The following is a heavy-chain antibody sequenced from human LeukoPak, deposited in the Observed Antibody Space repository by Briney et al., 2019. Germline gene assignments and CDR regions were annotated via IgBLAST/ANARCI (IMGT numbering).Heavy chain of an antibody. V-gene: IGHV4-59*01. Sequence: SETLSLTCTVSGGSISSYYWSWIRQPPGKGLEWIGYIYYSGSTNYNPSLKSRVTISVDTSKNQFSLKLSSVTAADTAVYYCAKRSAAGTVGYFDYWGQGTLVTVSS. CDR2: IYYSGST. CDR3: AKRSAAGTVGYFDY. CDR1: GGSISSYY. D-gene: IGHD6-13*01. J-gene: IGHJ4*02.